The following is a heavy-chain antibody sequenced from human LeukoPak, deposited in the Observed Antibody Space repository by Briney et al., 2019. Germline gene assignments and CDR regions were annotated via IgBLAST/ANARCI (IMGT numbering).Heavy chain of an antibody. V-gene: IGHV1-46*01. D-gene: IGHD1-1*01. CDR3: ARVSLGERPRGRYYGMDV. Sequence: ASVTVSCKASGYTFTSYYMHWVRQAPGQGLEWMGIINPSGGSTSYAQKFQGRVTMTRDTSTSTVYMELSSLRSEDTAVYYCARVSLGERPRGRYYGMDVWGQGTTVTVSS. J-gene: IGHJ6*02. CDR1: GYTFTSYY. CDR2: INPSGGST.